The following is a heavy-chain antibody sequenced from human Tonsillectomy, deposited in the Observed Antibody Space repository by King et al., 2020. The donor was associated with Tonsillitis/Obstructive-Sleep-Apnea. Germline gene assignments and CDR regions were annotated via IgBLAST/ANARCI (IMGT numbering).Heavy chain of an antibody. J-gene: IGHJ3*02. CDR2: ISSNGDFT. CDR3: ARVGGNDAFDI. V-gene: IGHV3-64*02. Sequence: VKLVESGEGLVQPGGSLRLSCAASGFTFSDYAMHWVRQAPGKGLEYVSAISSNGDFTYYADSVQGRFTISRDNSKNTLYLQMGSVRAEDMAVYYCARVGGNDAFDIWGQGTMVTVSS. CDR1: GFTFSDYA.